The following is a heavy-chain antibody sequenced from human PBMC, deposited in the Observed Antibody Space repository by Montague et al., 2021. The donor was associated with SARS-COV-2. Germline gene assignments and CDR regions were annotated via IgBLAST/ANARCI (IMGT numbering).Heavy chain of an antibody. CDR3: ARQSQAEFLIVVYTMGGWFDP. V-gene: IGHV4-39*01. J-gene: IGHJ5*02. D-gene: IGHD2-8*02. Sequence: SETLSLTCTVSGGSISSSSYFWGWIRQPPGKGRVWIGSIYYSGSTYYXPYRKSRFTISVDTSKNQFSLKLSSVTAADTAVYYCARQSQAEFLIVVYTMGGWFDPWGQGTLVTVSS. CDR1: GGSISSSSYF. CDR2: IYYSGST.